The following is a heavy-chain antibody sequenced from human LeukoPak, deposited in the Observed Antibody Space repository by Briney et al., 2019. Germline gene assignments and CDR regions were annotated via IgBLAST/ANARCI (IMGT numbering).Heavy chain of an antibody. D-gene: IGHD2-8*02. Sequence: HGESLKISCQGSGYSFTRYWTGWVRQMPGKGLEWMGIIYPGDSDTRYSPSFQGQVTISADKSISTAYLQWSSLKASDTAMYYCARLDTGLSPESSTGYYMDVWGKGTTVTVSS. J-gene: IGHJ6*03. CDR1: GYSFTRYW. CDR3: ARLDTGLSPESSTGYYMDV. CDR2: IYPGDSDT. V-gene: IGHV5-51*01.